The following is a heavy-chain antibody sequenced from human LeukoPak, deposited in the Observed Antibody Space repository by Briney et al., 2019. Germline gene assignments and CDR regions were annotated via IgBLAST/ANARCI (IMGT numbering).Heavy chain of an antibody. CDR3: ATIKRGSIYGYFDF. CDR1: GVSISSHY. Sequence: SETLSLTCTVSGVSISSHYWCWIRQPPGKGLEWIGYMFDTESTKDNPSLKSRITLSADTSKNQFSLRLSSVTAADTAVYYCATIKRGSIYGYFDFWGQGILVTVSS. V-gene: IGHV4-59*11. D-gene: IGHD5-18*01. CDR2: MFDTEST. J-gene: IGHJ4*02.